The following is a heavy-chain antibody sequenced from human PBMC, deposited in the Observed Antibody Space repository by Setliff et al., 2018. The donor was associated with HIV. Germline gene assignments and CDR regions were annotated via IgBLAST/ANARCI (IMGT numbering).Heavy chain of an antibody. CDR1: GYTFTSYA. CDR2: INAGNGNT. D-gene: IGHD6-13*01. CDR3: AINYAKLVLDAFDI. V-gene: IGHV1-3*01. J-gene: IGHJ3*02. Sequence: ASVKVSCKASGYTFTSYAMHWVRQAPGQRLEWMGWINAGNGNTKYSQNIQDRVTITRDTSASTAYMELSSLGSEDTAVYYCAINYAKLVLDAFDIWGQGTMVTVSS.